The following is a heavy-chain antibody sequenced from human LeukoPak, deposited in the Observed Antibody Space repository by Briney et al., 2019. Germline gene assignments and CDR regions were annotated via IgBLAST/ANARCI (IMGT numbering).Heavy chain of an antibody. Sequence: SETLSLTCTVSGGPIYSYYWSWIRQPAGKGLEWIGRLYPGVSTDFNPSLKSRVTMSVDTSRNQFALELNTVTAADTAVYYCARMKFYDSTGYSPGHYMDVWGKGTTVTVSS. CDR1: GGPIYSYY. D-gene: IGHD3-22*01. CDR2: LYPGVST. V-gene: IGHV4-4*07. CDR3: ARMKFYDSTGYSPGHYMDV. J-gene: IGHJ6*03.